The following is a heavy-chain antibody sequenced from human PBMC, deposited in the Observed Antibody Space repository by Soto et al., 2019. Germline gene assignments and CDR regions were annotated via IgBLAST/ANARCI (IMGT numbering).Heavy chain of an antibody. Sequence: SETLSLTCTVSGGSISSYYWSWIRQPPGKGLEWIGYIYYSGSTNYNPSLKSRVTISVDTSKNQFSLKLSSVTAADTAVYYCASRIEDWFDPWGQGTLVTVSS. D-gene: IGHD3-16*02. CDR1: GGSISSYY. CDR2: IYYSGST. CDR3: ASRIEDWFDP. J-gene: IGHJ5*02. V-gene: IGHV4-59*01.